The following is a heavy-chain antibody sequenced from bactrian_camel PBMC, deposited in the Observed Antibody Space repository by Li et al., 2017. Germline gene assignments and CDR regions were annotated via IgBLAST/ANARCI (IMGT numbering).Heavy chain of an antibody. CDR1: GFTFSNYY. V-gene: IGHV3-2*01. CDR2: IYVDGSLI. D-gene: IGHD8*01. CDR3: ATTRGDWTHALWEYHY. J-gene: IGHJ4*01. Sequence: QVQLVESGGGLVQPGGSLRLSCAASGFTFSNYYMSWVRQAPGKGLEWVSSIYVDGSLIYYADSVKGRFAASRDNAKNTVYLQMNSLKSEDTALYYCATTRGDWTHALWEYHYWGHGTQVTVS.